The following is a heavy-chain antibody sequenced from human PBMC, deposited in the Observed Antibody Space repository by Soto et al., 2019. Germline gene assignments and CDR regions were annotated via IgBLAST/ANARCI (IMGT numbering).Heavy chain of an antibody. Sequence: SETLSLTCTVSGGSISGSSYYWGWIRQPPGKGPEWIGSIYYSGSTYYNPSLKSRVTISVDTSKNQFSLKLSTVTAADTAVYYCANGLRFLEWLSIDYYFDYWGQGTLVTVSS. J-gene: IGHJ4*02. V-gene: IGHV4-39*01. D-gene: IGHD3-3*01. CDR1: GGSISGSSYY. CDR3: ANGLRFLEWLSIDYYFDY. CDR2: IYYSGST.